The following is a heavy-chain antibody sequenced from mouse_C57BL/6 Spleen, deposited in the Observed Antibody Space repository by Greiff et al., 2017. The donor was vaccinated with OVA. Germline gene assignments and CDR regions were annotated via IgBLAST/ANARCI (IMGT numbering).Heavy chain of an antibody. CDR1: GFTFSSYA. Sequence: EVQRVESGGGLVKPGGSLKLSCAASGFTFSSYAMSWVRQTPEKRLEWVATISDGGSYTYYPDNVKGRFTISRDNAKNNLYLQMSHLKSEDTAMYYCARDSPYYTPDYWGQGTTLTVSS. CDR2: ISDGGSYT. V-gene: IGHV5-4*01. D-gene: IGHD2-12*01. CDR3: ARDSPYYTPDY. J-gene: IGHJ2*01.